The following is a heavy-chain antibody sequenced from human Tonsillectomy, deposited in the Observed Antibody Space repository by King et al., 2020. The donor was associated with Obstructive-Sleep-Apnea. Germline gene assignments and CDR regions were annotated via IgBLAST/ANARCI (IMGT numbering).Heavy chain of an antibody. CDR3: ASCSSSGYYYVPLFDY. CDR2: IYYSGST. J-gene: IGHJ4*02. Sequence: PLQESGPGLVKPSQTLSLTCTVSGGSISSGGYYWSWIRQHPGKGLEWIGYIYYSGSTYYNPSLKSRVTISVDTSKNQFSLKLSSVTAADTAVYYCASCSSSGYYYVPLFDYWGQGTLVTVSS. CDR1: GGSISSGGYY. V-gene: IGHV4-31*03. D-gene: IGHD3-22*01.